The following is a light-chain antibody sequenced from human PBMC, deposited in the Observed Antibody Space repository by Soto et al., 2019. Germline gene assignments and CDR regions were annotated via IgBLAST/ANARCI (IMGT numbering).Light chain of an antibody. CDR1: QGVSSY. V-gene: IGKV3-11*01. J-gene: IGKJ4*01. CDR2: DAS. Sequence: EIVLTQSPATLSLSPGERVTLSCRASQGVSSYLAWYQQKPGQAPRLLIYDASNRATGIPARFSGSGSGTDFTLTISSLEPEDFAVYYCQQRSNWPPGTFGGGTKVEIK. CDR3: QQRSNWPPGT.